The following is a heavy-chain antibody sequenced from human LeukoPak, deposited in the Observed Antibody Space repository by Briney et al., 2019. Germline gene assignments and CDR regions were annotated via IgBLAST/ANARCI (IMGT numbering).Heavy chain of an antibody. CDR2: IKRKTDGGTT. J-gene: IGHJ4*02. V-gene: IGHV3-15*01. CDR1: GFTVSSNY. D-gene: IGHD3-10*01. CDR3: TTAFYYYGSGGDFDY. Sequence: PGGSLRLSCAASGFTVSSNYMSWVRQAPGKGLEWVARIKRKTDGGTTDYAAPVKGRFTISRDDSQNTLFLQMNSLKTEDTAVYYCTTAFYYYGSGGDFDYWGQGTLVTVSS.